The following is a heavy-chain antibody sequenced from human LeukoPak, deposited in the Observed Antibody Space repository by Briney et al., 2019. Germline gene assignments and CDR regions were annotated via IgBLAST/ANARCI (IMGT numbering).Heavy chain of an antibody. J-gene: IGHJ1*01. V-gene: IGHV3-74*01. CDR3: ARLAGSSSWYLYFQH. CDR1: EFTFSSYW. D-gene: IGHD6-13*01. Sequence: PGGSLRLSCAASEFTFSSYWMHWVRQAPGKGLVWVSRISGDGRSTSYADSVKGRFTISRDNAKNTMYLQMNSLRAEDTAVYYCARLAGSSSWYLYFQHWGQGTLVTVSS. CDR2: ISGDGRST.